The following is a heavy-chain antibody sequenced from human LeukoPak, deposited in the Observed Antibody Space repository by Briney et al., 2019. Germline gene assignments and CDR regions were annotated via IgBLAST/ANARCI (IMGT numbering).Heavy chain of an antibody. CDR1: GGSIIFGSYY. CDR2: IYTSGRT. J-gene: IGHJ4*02. CDR3: ARARVIPASFDD. D-gene: IGHD3-16*02. Sequence: SETLSLTCTVSGGSIIFGSYYWTWIRQPAGKGLEWLGRIYTSGRTYYNPSLRSRVTISMDTSMNQFSLRLNSVTAADTAVYYCARARVIPASFDDWGQGTLVTVSS. V-gene: IGHV4-61*02.